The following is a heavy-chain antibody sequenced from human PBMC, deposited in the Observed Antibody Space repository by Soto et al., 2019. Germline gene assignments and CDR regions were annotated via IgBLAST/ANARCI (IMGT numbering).Heavy chain of an antibody. V-gene: IGHV4-4*02. D-gene: IGHD1-26*01. CDR3: ARVSGTYNSLHY. CDR1: GGSISGSNW. CDR2: IYHSGYT. J-gene: IGHJ4*02. Sequence: SETLSLTCAVSGGSISGSNWWSWVRQPPGKGLEWIGEIYHSGYTNYNPSLKSRVTISVDTAKNQFSLMLSSVTAADTAVYYCARVSGTYNSLHYWGQGTLVTVS.